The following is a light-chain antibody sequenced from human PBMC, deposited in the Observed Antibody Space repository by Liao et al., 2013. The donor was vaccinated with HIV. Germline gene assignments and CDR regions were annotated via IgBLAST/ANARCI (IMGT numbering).Light chain of an antibody. V-gene: IGLV3-1*01. CDR1: KLGDKY. CDR3: QAWDSSPANVV. CDR2: QDT. J-gene: IGLJ2*01. Sequence: SYEVTQPPSVSVSPGQTATITCSGDKLGDKYACWYQQKPGQSPVMVIYQDTKRPSGIPERFSGSNSGNTATLTISGTQAMDEADYYCQAWDSSPANVVFGGGTKLTVL.